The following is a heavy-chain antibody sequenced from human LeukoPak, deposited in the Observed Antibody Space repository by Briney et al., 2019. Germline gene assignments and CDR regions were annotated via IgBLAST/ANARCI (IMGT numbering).Heavy chain of an antibody. CDR3: ASLRDGYNSRGFDY. CDR2: IHPGDSDT. D-gene: IGHD5-24*01. CDR1: GYSFTSYW. V-gene: IGHV5-51*01. Sequence: LGESLKISCKGSGYSFTSYWIGWVRQMTGKGLEWMGIIHPGDSDTRYSPSFQGQVTISADKSISTVYLQWSSLKASDTAMYYCASLRDGYNSRGFDYWGQGTLVTVSS. J-gene: IGHJ4*02.